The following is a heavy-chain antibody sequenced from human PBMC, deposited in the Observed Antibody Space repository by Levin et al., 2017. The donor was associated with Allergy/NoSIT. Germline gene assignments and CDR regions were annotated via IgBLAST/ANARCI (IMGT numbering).Heavy chain of an antibody. CDR1: RILFSSYD. CDR2: ISAGGNYI. D-gene: IGHD3-22*01. J-gene: IGHJ6*02. Sequence: GGSLRLSCAASRILFSSYDMNWVRQAPGKGLEWVSSISAGGNYIYYADSVKGRFTISRDNAKNSLFLQMHSLRAEDTAVYYCASWAMYHYDRSAYDYFYYAVDVWGQGTTVTVSS. V-gene: IGHV3-21*01. CDR3: ASWAMYHYDRSAYDYFYYAVDV.